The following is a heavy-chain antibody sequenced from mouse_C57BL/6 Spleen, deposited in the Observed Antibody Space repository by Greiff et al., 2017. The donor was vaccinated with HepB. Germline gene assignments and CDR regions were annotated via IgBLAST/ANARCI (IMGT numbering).Heavy chain of an antibody. D-gene: IGHD1-1*01. CDR2: INYDGSST. Sequence: EVMLVESEGGLVQPGSSMKLSCTASGFTFSDYYMAWVRQVPEKGLEWVANINYDGSSTYYLDSLKSRFIISRDNAKNILYLQMSSLKSEDTATYYCARGGGSSSFYAMDYWGQGTSVTVSS. CDR3: ARGGGSSSFYAMDY. CDR1: GFTFSDYY. V-gene: IGHV5-16*01. J-gene: IGHJ4*01.